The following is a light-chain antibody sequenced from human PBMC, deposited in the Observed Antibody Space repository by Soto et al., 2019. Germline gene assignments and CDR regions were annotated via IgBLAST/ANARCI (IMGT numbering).Light chain of an antibody. J-gene: IGKJ2*01. Sequence: VVMTQSPLSLPVNLGQPASITCTSSEALVYTDGNTYLNWFHQRPGQSPRRLIYKVSDRDSGVPDRFSGSGSGTDFTLKISRVEAEDVGIYFCMQGTHWPREYTFGQGTKLEI. CDR1: EALVYTDGNTY. V-gene: IGKV2-30*01. CDR2: KVS. CDR3: MQGTHWPREYT.